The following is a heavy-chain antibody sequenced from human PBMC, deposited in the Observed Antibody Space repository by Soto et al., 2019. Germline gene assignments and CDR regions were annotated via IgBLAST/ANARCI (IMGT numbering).Heavy chain of an antibody. Sequence: GGSLRLSCADSGFTLSSYWMSWVLQAPGKGLEWVAEIKQDGSEKYYVDSVKGRFTISRDNAKNSLYLQMNSLRADDTAVYYCARVLPSGGYPHDYFDYWGQGTLVTVSS. CDR3: ARVLPSGGYPHDYFDY. V-gene: IGHV3-7*01. J-gene: IGHJ4*02. CDR2: IKQDGSEK. CDR1: GFTLSSYW. D-gene: IGHD3-22*01.